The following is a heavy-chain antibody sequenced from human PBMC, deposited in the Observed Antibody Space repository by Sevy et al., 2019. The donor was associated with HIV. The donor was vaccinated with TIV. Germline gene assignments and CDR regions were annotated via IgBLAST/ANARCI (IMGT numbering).Heavy chain of an antibody. CDR1: GGSISSGSYY. CDR2: IYTSGST. D-gene: IGHD3-22*01. CDR3: ARDSSDGSGYRYFQH. Sequence: SETLSLTCTVSGGSISSGSYYWSWIRQPAGKGLEWIGRIYTSGSTNYNPSLKSRVTISVDTSKNQFSLKLSSVTAADTAVYYCARDSSDGSGYRYFQHWGQGTLVTVSS. V-gene: IGHV4-61*02. J-gene: IGHJ1*01.